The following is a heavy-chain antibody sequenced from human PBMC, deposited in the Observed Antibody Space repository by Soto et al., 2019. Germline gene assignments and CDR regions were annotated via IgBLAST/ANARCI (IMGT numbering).Heavy chain of an antibody. Sequence: PGGSLRLSCAASGFTFSSYSMNWVRQAPGKGLEWVSYISSSSSTIYYADSVKGRFTISRDNAKNSLYLQMNSLRAEDTAVYYCASPPRPVTTGGYYYYMDVWGKGTTVTVSS. J-gene: IGHJ6*03. CDR3: ASPPRPVTTGGYYYYMDV. V-gene: IGHV3-48*01. D-gene: IGHD4-4*01. CDR2: ISSSSSTI. CDR1: GFTFSSYS.